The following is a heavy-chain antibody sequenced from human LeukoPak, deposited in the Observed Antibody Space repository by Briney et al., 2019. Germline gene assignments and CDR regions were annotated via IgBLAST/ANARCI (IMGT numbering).Heavy chain of an antibody. CDR3: ARDLKRLTSGWITAAAGDY. V-gene: IGHV1-18*01. CDR2: ISGHNGNT. J-gene: IGHJ4*02. CDR1: GYNFTSSG. D-gene: IGHD6-19*01. Sequence: ASVKVSCKASGYNFTSSGISWVRQAPGQGLEWMGWISGHNGNTNYAQKLQGRVTMTTDTSTSTAYMELRSLRSDDTAVYYCARDLKRLTSGWITAAAGDYWGQGTLVTVSS.